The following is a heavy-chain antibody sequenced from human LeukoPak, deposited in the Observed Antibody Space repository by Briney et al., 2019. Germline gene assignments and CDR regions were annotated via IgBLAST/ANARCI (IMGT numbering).Heavy chain of an antibody. J-gene: IGHJ4*02. CDR1: GYTFTGYH. CDR3: ARGLPRSSWYTGSDY. Sequence: ASVKVSCKASGYTFTGYHIHWVRQAPGQGLEWMGWINPNSGGTNYAQKFQGRVTMTRDTSISTAYMELSRLRSDDTAVYYCARGLPRSSWYTGSDYWGQGTLVTVSS. D-gene: IGHD6-13*01. V-gene: IGHV1-2*02. CDR2: INPNSGGT.